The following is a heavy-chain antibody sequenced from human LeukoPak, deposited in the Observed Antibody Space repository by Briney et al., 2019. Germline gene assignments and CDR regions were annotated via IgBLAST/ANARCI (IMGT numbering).Heavy chain of an antibody. CDR1: GFTFSSYA. CDR2: ISYDGSNK. Sequence: GGSLRLSCAASGFTFSSYAMHWVRQAPGKGLEWVAVISYDGSNKYYADSVKGRFTISRDNAKNSLYLQMNSLRAEDTAVYYCARDKYSSSSAAVDYWGQGTLVTVSS. V-gene: IGHV3-30-3*01. CDR3: ARDKYSSSSAAVDY. J-gene: IGHJ4*02. D-gene: IGHD6-6*01.